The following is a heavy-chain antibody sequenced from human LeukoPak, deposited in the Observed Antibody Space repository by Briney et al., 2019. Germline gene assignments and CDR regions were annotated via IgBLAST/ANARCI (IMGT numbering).Heavy chain of an antibody. J-gene: IGHJ5*02. V-gene: IGHV4-39*01. CDR1: GGSIPTKNFY. D-gene: IGHD2-2*01. Sequence: SETLSFTGTVSGGSIPTKNFYWGWIRQPPGKGLEWIGSVFYSGRTYYNPSLKSRVTIFVDPSKNQFSLNLRSVTAADTAVYYCARHERCSSINCIYNWFDPWGQGTLVIVSS. CDR3: ARHERCSSINCIYNWFDP. CDR2: VFYSGRT.